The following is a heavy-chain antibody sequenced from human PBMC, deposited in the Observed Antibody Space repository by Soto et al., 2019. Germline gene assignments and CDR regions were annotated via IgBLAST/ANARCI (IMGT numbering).Heavy chain of an antibody. CDR1: GGTFSSYA. D-gene: IGHD1-26*01. CDR2: IIPIFGTA. CDR3: ARDRKSELLLTGAFDI. J-gene: IGHJ3*02. V-gene: IGHV1-69*13. Sequence: ASVKVSCKASGGTFSSYAISWVRQAPGQGLEWMGGIIPIFGTANYAQKFQGRVTITADESTSTAYMELSSLRSEDTAVYYCARDRKSELLLTGAFDIWGQGTMVTVSS.